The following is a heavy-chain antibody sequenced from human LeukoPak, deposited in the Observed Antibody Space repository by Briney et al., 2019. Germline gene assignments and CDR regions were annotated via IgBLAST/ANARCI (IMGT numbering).Heavy chain of an antibody. V-gene: IGHV3-7*01. Sequence: TGGSLRLSCAAYGFTFSSYWMSWVRQAPGKGLEWVANIKQDGSEKYYVDSVKGRFTISRDNAKNSLYLQMNSLRAEDTAVYYCASPQGAIFGVVIIDDAFDIWGQGTMVTVSS. CDR2: IKQDGSEK. CDR3: ASPQGAIFGVVIIDDAFDI. CDR1: GFTFSSYW. J-gene: IGHJ3*02. D-gene: IGHD3-3*01.